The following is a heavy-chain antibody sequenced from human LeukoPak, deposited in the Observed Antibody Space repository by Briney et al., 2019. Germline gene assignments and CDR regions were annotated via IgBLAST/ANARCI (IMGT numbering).Heavy chain of an antibody. D-gene: IGHD3-9*01. CDR3: TREIRYFDWFQADY. CDR1: GFTFGDHS. Sequence: PGGSLRLSCTASGFTFGDHSVSWFRQASGKGLEWVGFIRSKAYGGTAEYAASVKGRFTISRDDSKSVAYLQMDSLKTEDTAVYYCTREIRYFDWFQADYWGQGTLVTVSS. J-gene: IGHJ4*02. CDR2: IRSKAYGGTA. V-gene: IGHV3-49*03.